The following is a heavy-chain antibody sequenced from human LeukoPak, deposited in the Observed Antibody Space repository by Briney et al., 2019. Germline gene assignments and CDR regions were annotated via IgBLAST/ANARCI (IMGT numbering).Heavy chain of an antibody. D-gene: IGHD6-19*01. J-gene: IGHJ4*02. V-gene: IGHV3-23*01. Sequence: GGSLRLSCAASGFTFSSYAMSWLRQAPGKGLEWVSAITGGGGGTYYADSVKGRFTISRDNSKNTLYLQMNSLRAEDTAVYYCAKGSDSGWYGAYFDYWGQGTLVTVSS. CDR2: ITGGGGGT. CDR3: AKGSDSGWYGAYFDY. CDR1: GFTFSSYA.